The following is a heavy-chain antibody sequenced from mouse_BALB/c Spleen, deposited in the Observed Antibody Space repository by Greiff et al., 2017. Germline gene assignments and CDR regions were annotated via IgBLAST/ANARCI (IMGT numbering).Heavy chain of an antibody. CDR1: GFSLTSYG. D-gene: IGHD2-1*01. J-gene: IGHJ2*01. Sequence: VKLVESGPGLVQPSQSLSITCTVSGFSLTSYGVHWVRQSPGKGLEWLGVIWSGGSTDYNAAFISRLSISKDNSKSQVFFKMNSLQANDTAIYYCARKGDYGNYCDYWGQGTTLTVSS. CDR2: IWSGGST. CDR3: ARKGDYGNYCDY. V-gene: IGHV2-2*02.